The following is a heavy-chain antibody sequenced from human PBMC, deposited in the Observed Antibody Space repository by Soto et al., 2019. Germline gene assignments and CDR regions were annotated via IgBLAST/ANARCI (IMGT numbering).Heavy chain of an antibody. CDR3: ASLAPYDAYDI. V-gene: IGHV3-9*01. J-gene: IGHJ3*02. CDR2: ISWNSGSI. CDR1: GFTFDDYA. Sequence: SLRLSCAASGFTFDDYAMHWVRQAPGKGLEWVSGISWNSGSIGYADSVKGRFTISRDNAKNSLYLQMNSLRAEDTALYYCASLAPYDAYDIWGQGTMVTVSS.